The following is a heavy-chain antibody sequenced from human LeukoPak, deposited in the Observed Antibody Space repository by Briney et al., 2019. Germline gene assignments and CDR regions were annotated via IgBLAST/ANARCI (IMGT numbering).Heavy chain of an antibody. V-gene: IGHV3-30*19. Sequence: GSLRLSCVGSGFNFNSYSMNWVRQAPGKGLEWVAVISYDGSNKYYADSVKGRFTISRDNSKNTLYLQMNSLRAEDTAVYYCARDGQANYYDSSGYSNYWGQGALVTVSS. CDR1: GFNFNSYS. J-gene: IGHJ4*02. CDR2: ISYDGSNK. D-gene: IGHD3-22*01. CDR3: ARDGQANYYDSSGYSNY.